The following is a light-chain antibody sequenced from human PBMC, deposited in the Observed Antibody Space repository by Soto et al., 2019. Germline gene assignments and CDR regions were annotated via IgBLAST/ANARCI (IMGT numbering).Light chain of an antibody. CDR1: QSVSSSY. V-gene: IGKV3-20*01. J-gene: IGKJ2*01. CDR2: RAS. CDR3: QQFGNSPYT. Sequence: EIVLTQSPGTLSLSPGERATLSCRASQSVSSSYLAWYQQKPGQAPRLLIYRASSGATGIPDRFSGSGSGTDFTLTISRLEPEDFAVYYCQQFGNSPYTFGQGTRLEIK.